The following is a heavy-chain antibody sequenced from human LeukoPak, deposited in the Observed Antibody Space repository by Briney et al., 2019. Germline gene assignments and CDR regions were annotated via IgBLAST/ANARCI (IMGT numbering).Heavy chain of an antibody. J-gene: IGHJ5*02. V-gene: IGHV4-30-4*01. Sequence: SETLSLTCTVSGGSISSGDYYWSWIRQPPGKGLEWIGYIYYSGSTYYNPSLKSRVTISVGTPKNQFSLKLSSVTAADTAVYYCARAELLTCWFDPWGQGTLVTVSS. CDR1: GGSISSGDYY. CDR2: IYYSGST. D-gene: IGHD1-26*01. CDR3: ARAELLTCWFDP.